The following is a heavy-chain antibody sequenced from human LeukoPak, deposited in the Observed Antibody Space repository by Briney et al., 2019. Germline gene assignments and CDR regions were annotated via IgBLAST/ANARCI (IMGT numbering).Heavy chain of an antibody. CDR3: ATDPRTTVFGTFRYYYMDV. V-gene: IGHV1-2*02. CDR2: INPDSGYT. J-gene: IGHJ6*03. Sequence: ASVKVSCKTSGYTFTDCYIHWVRPAPGQGLEWMGWINPDSGYTNYAQKFQGRVTMTRDTSINTAYMELSTLTYDDTAVYYCATDPRTTVFGTFRYYYMDVWGEGTTVAVSS. CDR1: GYTFTDCY. D-gene: IGHD3-3*01.